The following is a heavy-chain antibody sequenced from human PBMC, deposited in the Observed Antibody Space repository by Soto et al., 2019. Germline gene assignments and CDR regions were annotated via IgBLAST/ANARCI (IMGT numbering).Heavy chain of an antibody. CDR2: TSYDGSDK. CDR3: ARWGTTGGLDV. CDR1: GFTFRSYV. J-gene: IGHJ1*01. Sequence: QVQLVESGGGVVQPGTSLRVSCVGSGFTFRSYVIHWVRQAPGKGLAWVALTSYDGSDKYYDDSVRGRFTISRDNSKNTVDLQMDSLRLEDTALYYCARWGTTGGLDVWGQGTLVSV. V-gene: IGHV3-30*19. D-gene: IGHD3-16*01.